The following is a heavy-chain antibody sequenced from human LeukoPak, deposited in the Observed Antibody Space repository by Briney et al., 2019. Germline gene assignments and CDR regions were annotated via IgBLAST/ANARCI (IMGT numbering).Heavy chain of an antibody. CDR2: IWYDGSNK. Sequence: QSGGSLRLSCAASGFTFSSYGMHWVRQAPGKGLEWVAVIWYDGSNKYYADSVKGRFTISRDNSKNTLYLQMNSLRAEDPAVYYCARVRVTTVTTGPFDYWGQGTLVTVSS. V-gene: IGHV3-33*01. CDR1: GFTFSSYG. J-gene: IGHJ4*02. CDR3: ARVRVTTVTTGPFDY. D-gene: IGHD4-17*01.